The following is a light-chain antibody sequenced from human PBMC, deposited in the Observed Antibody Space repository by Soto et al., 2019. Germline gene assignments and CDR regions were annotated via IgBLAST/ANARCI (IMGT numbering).Light chain of an antibody. CDR3: ETWDINTHVV. Sequence: QAVLTQSSSASASPGSSVKLTCTLSSGHTTYIIAWHQQQPGKAPRYLMKLETSGSYNKGSGVPDRFSGSSSGADRYLTISNLQFEDEADYYCETWDINTHVVFGGGTKLTVL. J-gene: IGLJ2*01. V-gene: IGLV4-60*02. CDR2: LETSGSY. CDR1: SGHTTYI.